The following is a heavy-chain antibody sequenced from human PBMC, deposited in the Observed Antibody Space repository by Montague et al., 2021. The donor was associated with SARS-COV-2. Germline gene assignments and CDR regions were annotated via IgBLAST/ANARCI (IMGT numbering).Heavy chain of an antibody. Sequence: SETLSLTCTASGGSIRSHLWSWIRQSPGKGLEWIGYFDHAGTKKYNPSLKTRVTISVDTPKNQFSLKLMSVTAADTAVYYCARGERGAWYNHYFDYWGQGALVTVSS. CDR3: ARGERGAWYNHYFDY. CDR2: FDHAGTK. J-gene: IGHJ4*02. D-gene: IGHD6-19*01. V-gene: IGHV4-59*11. CDR1: GGSIRSHL.